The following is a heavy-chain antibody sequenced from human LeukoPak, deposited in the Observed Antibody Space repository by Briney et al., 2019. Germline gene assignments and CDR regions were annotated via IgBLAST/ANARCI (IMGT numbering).Heavy chain of an antibody. D-gene: IGHD6-13*01. Sequence: PSQTLSLTCTVSAGSISSGSYYWSWIRQPAGTGLEWIGRIYTSGSTNYNPSLKSRVTISVDTSKNQFSLKLSSVTAADTAVYYCARGVMGSSWSHYYYYGMDVWGQGTTVTVSS. V-gene: IGHV4-61*02. CDR1: AGSISSGSYY. CDR3: ARGVMGSSWSHYYYYGMDV. J-gene: IGHJ6*02. CDR2: IYTSGST.